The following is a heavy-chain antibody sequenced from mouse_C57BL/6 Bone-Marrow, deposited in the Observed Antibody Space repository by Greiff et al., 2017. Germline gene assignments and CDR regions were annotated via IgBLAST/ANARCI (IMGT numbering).Heavy chain of an antibody. Sequence: VQLQESGAELVKPGASVKISCKASGYAFSSYWMNWVKQRPGKGLEWIGQIYPGDGDTNYNGKFKGKATLTADKSSSTAYMQLSSLTSEDSAVYFCARSTGSGYCDYWGQGTSLTVSS. J-gene: IGHJ2*02. D-gene: IGHD3-2*02. CDR2: IYPGDGDT. CDR3: ARSTGSGYCDY. V-gene: IGHV1-80*01. CDR1: GYAFSSYW.